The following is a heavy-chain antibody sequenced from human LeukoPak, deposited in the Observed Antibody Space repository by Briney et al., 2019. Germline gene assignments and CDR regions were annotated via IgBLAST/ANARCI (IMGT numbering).Heavy chain of an antibody. D-gene: IGHD1-26*01. J-gene: IGHJ4*02. CDR3: ARGAELLRVRLTTRFDY. Sequence: SVKVSCKASGYTFTDYYMHWVRQAPGQGLEWMGGIIPIFGTANYAQKFQGRVTITADESTSTAYMELSSLRSEDTAVYYCARGAELLRVRLTTRFDYWGQGTLVTVSS. CDR2: IIPIFGTA. CDR1: GYTFTDYY. V-gene: IGHV1-69*13.